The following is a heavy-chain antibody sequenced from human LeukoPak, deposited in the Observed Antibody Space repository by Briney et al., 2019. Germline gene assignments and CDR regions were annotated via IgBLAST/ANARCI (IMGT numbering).Heavy chain of an antibody. J-gene: IGHJ4*02. CDR2: IYHSGST. Sequence: SETLXLTCTVSGYSISSAYYWGWIRQPPGRGLEWIGNIYHSGSTYYNPSLKSRVSISVDTSKNQFSLKLSSVTAADTAVYYCARSIYGVGPFDYWGQGTLVTVFS. CDR1: GYSISSAYY. V-gene: IGHV4-38-2*02. D-gene: IGHD6-6*01. CDR3: ARSIYGVGPFDY.